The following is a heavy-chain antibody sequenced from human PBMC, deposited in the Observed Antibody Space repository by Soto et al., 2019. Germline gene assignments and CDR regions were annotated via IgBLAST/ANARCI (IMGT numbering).Heavy chain of an antibody. Sequence: QVQLVGSGGDVVQPGRSLRLSCAASGFTFSGYAMHWVRQVPGKGLEWVASISYDGSNKNFADSVKGRFTISRDNSKNTLFLQMNSLRAEDTALYYCARDPWGYYDSSGYRGYYFDYWGQGTLVTVSS. CDR1: GFTFSGYA. J-gene: IGHJ4*02. CDR3: ARDPWGYYDSSGYRGYYFDY. V-gene: IGHV3-30-3*01. CDR2: ISYDGSNK. D-gene: IGHD3-22*01.